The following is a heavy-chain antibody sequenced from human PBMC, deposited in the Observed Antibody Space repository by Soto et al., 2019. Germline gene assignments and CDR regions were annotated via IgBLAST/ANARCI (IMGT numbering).Heavy chain of an antibody. J-gene: IGHJ4*02. CDR3: ARGYRQSGYSSSWVFDY. CDR2: MYYSGST. Sequence: QVQLRESGPGLVKPSQTLSLTCTVSGGSINSGGYYWNWIRQHPGKGLEWIGYMYYSGSTYYNPFLMSRVIISAHTYETHFSLKLSSVTAADTAVYFCARGYRQSGYSSSWVFDYWGQGTLVNVSS. CDR1: GGSINSGGYY. V-gene: IGHV4-31*03. D-gene: IGHD6-13*01.